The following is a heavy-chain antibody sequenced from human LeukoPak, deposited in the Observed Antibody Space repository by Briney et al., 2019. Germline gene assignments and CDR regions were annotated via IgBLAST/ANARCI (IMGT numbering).Heavy chain of an antibody. CDR1: GGTFSSYA. CDR3: ARDDTYYYDSSGYELDY. D-gene: IGHD3-22*01. Sequence: SVKVSCKASGGTFSSYAISWVRQAPGQGLEWMGGIIPIFGTANYAQKFQGRVTITADESTSTAYMELSSLRSEDTAVYYCARDDTYYYDSSGYELDYWGQGTLVTVSS. V-gene: IGHV1-69*13. CDR2: IIPIFGTA. J-gene: IGHJ4*02.